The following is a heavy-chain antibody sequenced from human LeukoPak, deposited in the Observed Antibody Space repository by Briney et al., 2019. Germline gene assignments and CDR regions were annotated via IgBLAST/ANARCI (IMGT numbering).Heavy chain of an antibody. V-gene: IGHV3-30*03. J-gene: IGHJ6*02. CDR3: XXXXXXXXXXXISXXXXGMDV. CDR2: XXXXXXNK. Sequence: PGRSLRLSCAASGFTFSSYGMHWVRQAPGKGLEWVAVXXXXXXNKYYADSVKGRFTISRDNSKNTLYLQMNSLRAEDTAVYYXXXXXXXXXXXXISXXXXGMDVWGQGTTVTVSS. CDR1: GFTFSSYG.